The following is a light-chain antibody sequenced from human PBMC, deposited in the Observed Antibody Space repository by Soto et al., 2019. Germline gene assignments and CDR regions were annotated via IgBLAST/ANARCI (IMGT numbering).Light chain of an antibody. CDR2: EVS. Sequence: QSALTQPASVSGSPGQSITISCTGTNNDVGSYNFVSWYQQRPGKAPKLMIYEVSKRPSGISSRFSGSKSGNTASLTISGFQAEDEADYYCCSYAGNSPVVFGGGTKLTVL. V-gene: IGLV2-23*02. CDR1: NNDVGSYNF. J-gene: IGLJ2*01. CDR3: CSYAGNSPVV.